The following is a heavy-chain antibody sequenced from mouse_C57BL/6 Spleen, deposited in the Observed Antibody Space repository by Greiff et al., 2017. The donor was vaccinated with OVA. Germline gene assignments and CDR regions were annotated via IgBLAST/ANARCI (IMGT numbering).Heavy chain of an antibody. CDR2: INYDGSST. J-gene: IGHJ3*01. CDR1: GFTFSDYY. Sequence: EVKLVESEGGLVQPGSSMKLSCTASGFTFSDYYMAWVRQDPEKGLEWVANINYDGSSTYYLDSLKSRFIISRDNAKNILYLQMSSLKSEDTATYYCAREDFAWFAYWGQGTLVTVSA. V-gene: IGHV5-16*01. CDR3: AREDFAWFAY.